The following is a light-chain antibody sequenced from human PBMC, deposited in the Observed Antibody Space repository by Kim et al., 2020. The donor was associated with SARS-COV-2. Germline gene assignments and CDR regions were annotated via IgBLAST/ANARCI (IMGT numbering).Light chain of an antibody. V-gene: IGKV6-21*01. CDR3: HQSSSLPLA. CDR2: YAS. Sequence: ETPEEKLTITCRDRQSIGSSFHWYQQKPDESPKLLNKYASQSFSGVPSRFSGSGSGTDFTLTINSLEAEDAATYYCHQSSSLPLAYGGGTKVDIK. J-gene: IGKJ4*01. CDR1: QSIGSS.